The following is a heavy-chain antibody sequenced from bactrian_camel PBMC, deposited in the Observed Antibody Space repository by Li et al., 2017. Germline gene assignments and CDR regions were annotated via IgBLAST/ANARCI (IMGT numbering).Heavy chain of an antibody. CDR2: IGSDRAT. Sequence: HVQLVESGGGSVRAGTSLTLTCVTSGYTDDGHCMGWFRQVPGKQREKVALIGSDRATHYSQSVKGRFTISKDNAKGTLSLQMTALTPEDTAMYYCAADPPPCPLYNGVIWQFNYWGHGTQVTVS. J-gene: IGHJ4*01. D-gene: IGHD1*01. CDR3: AADPPPCPLYNGVIWQFNY. V-gene: IGHV3S55*01. CDR1: GYTDDGHC.